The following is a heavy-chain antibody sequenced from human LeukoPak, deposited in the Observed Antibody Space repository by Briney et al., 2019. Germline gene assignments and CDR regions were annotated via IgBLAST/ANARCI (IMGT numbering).Heavy chain of an antibody. CDR2: INPNSGGT. Sequence: ASVKVSCKASGYTFTGYYMHWVRQAPGQGLEWVGWINPNSGGTNYAQKFQGRVTMTRDTSISTAYMELSRLRSDDTAGYYCARSTVTTGFDYWGQGTLVTVSS. CDR3: ARSTVTTGFDY. J-gene: IGHJ4*02. V-gene: IGHV1-2*02. D-gene: IGHD4-17*01. CDR1: GYTFTGYY.